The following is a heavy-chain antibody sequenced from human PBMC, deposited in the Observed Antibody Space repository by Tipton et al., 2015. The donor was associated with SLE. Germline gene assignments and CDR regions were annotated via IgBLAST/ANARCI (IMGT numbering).Heavy chain of an antibody. J-gene: IGHJ4*02. D-gene: IGHD1-26*01. CDR2: ITLYNGHT. CDR1: GFTFTSSG. CDR3: ASGTYFFDY. Sequence: QVQLVQSGAEVKEPGASMKVSCKASGFTFTSSGFSWVRQAPGQGLEWVGWITLYNGHTESAQKFQGRVTMTTDTSTTTVYMELGSLTSDDTAVYYCASGTYFFDYWGQGTLVTVSS. V-gene: IGHV1-18*01.